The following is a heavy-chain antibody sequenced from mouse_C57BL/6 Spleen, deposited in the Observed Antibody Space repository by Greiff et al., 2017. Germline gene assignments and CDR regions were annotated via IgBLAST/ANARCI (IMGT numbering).Heavy chain of an antibody. J-gene: IGHJ2*01. CDR1: GYAFTNYL. V-gene: IGHV1-54*01. CDR2: INPGSGGT. Sequence: VQLQQSGAELVRPGTSVKVSCKASGYAFTNYLIEWVKQRPGQGLEWIGVINPGSGGTNYNEKFKGKATLTADTSSSTAYMQLSSLTSEDSAVYFCARWPGDYWGQGTTLTVSS. CDR3: ARWPGDY.